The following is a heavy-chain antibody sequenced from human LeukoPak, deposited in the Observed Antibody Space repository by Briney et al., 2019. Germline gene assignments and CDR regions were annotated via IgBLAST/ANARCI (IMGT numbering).Heavy chain of an antibody. D-gene: IGHD4-17*01. J-gene: IGHJ4*02. V-gene: IGHV3-33*06. CDR3: AKDSSVPYGITD. Sequence: GGSLRLSCAASGFTFSRYGMHWVRQAPGKGLEWVAIIWSDGSNKYYADSVKGRFTISRDNSKNTLSLQMHSLRAEDTALYYCAKDSSVPYGITDWGQGTLVTVSS. CDR2: IWSDGSNK. CDR1: GFTFSRYG.